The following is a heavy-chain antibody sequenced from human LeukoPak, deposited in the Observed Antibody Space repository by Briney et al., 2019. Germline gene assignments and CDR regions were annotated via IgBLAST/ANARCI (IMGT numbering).Heavy chain of an antibody. CDR1: GFTFSSYG. CDR2: IRYDGSNK. D-gene: IGHD3-22*01. J-gene: IGHJ6*03. V-gene: IGHV3-30*02. CDR3: AKVRGTMIVVGGIDYYYMDV. Sequence: GGSLRLSCAASGFTFSSYGMHWVRQAPGKGLEWVAFIRYDGSNKYYADSVKGRFTISRDNSKNTLYLQMNSLRAEDTAVYYCAKVRGTMIVVGGIDYYYMDVWGKGTTVAISS.